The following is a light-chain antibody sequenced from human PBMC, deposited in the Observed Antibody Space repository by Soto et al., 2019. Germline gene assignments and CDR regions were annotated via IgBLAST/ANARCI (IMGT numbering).Light chain of an antibody. CDR1: QSVNRNF. Sequence: EIVLTQSPGTLSLSPGERATLSCRASQSVNRNFLAWYQQKPGQAPRLLIYGASTRAAGVPDRFSGSGSGTDFTLTITRLEPEDFAMYYCQQYGRSPLMYTFGQGTKLGVK. CDR3: QQYGRSPLMYT. V-gene: IGKV3-20*01. CDR2: GAS. J-gene: IGKJ2*01.